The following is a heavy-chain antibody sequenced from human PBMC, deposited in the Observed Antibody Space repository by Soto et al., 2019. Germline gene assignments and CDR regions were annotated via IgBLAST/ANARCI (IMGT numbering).Heavy chain of an antibody. J-gene: IGHJ4*02. D-gene: IGHD6-25*01. Sequence: QVQLQESGPGLVKPSETLSLTCTVSSDSIAGENWWSWFRQLPGMGLEWIGEIFHTGGTKYNPSLKSRVTMEVDKSKNQFSLKLISATAADTAVYYCARVFSSGSGWMYYFDFWGQGTLVSVSS. CDR2: IFHTGGT. CDR3: ARVFSSGSGWMYYFDF. CDR1: SDSIAGENW. V-gene: IGHV4-4*02.